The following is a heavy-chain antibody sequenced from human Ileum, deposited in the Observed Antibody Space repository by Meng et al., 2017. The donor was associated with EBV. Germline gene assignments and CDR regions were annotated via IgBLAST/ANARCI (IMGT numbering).Heavy chain of an antibody. J-gene: IGHJ5*02. CDR3: ALFTRSWFDP. D-gene: IGHD2-2*01. V-gene: IGHV2-5*02. Sequence: QITLKESGPTLVKPTQTLTLTCTFSGFSLSASEVGVGWIRQPPGKALEWLAVIYWDDDKRYSPSLKSRLTITKDTYKNQVVLTLTNMDPVDTATYYCALFTRSWFDPWGPGTMGTVSS. CDR1: GFSLSASEVG. CDR2: IYWDDDK.